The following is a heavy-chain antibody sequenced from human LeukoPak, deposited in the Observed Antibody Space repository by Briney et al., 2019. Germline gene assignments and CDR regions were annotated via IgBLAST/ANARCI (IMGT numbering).Heavy chain of an antibody. Sequence: SETLSLTCTVSGDPISSSSYYWGWIRQPPGKGLEWIRRIYYSGSTYYNPSLKSRLTISVDTSKKQFSLKVRSVTAADTAVYYCARQVVASIHPYYFDYWGQGTLVTVSS. V-gene: IGHV4-39*01. D-gene: IGHD2-21*02. CDR1: GDPISSSSYY. J-gene: IGHJ4*02. CDR2: IYYSGST. CDR3: ARQVVASIHPYYFDY.